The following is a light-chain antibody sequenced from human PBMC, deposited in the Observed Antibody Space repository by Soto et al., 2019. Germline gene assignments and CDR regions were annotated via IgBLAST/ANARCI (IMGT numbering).Light chain of an antibody. CDR1: QTVSSSY. CDR2: GAS. J-gene: IGKJ2*01. V-gene: IGKV3-20*01. CDR3: QQYGPSSMYT. Sequence: EIVLTQSPGTLSLSPGERATLSCRASQTVSSSYLAWYQQKPGQAPRLLIYGASTRATGIPGRFSGSASGTDFTLTISRLEPEDFAVYYCQQYGPSSMYTFCQGTNLEIK.